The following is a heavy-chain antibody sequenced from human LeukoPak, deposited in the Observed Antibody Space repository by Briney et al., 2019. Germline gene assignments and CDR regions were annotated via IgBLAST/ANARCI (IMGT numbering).Heavy chain of an antibody. V-gene: IGHV3-74*01. J-gene: IGHJ4*02. D-gene: IGHD6-19*01. CDR3: ARGGYSRGRYLYDY. CDR1: GFTFSSYW. Sequence: GGSLRLSCAASGFTFSSYWMHWVRQAPGKGLVWVSRINSDGSSTSYADSVKGRFTISRDNAKNTLYLQMNSLRAEDTAVYYCARGGYSRGRYLYDYWGQGTLVTVSS. CDR2: INSDGSST.